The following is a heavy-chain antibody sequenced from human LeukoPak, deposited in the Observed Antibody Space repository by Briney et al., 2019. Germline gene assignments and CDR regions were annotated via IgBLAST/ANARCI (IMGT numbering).Heavy chain of an antibody. D-gene: IGHD2-15*01. Sequence: PGGSLRLSCAASGFTVSSSFMSWVRQAPGKGLEWVSIIYSGGSTYYADSVKGRFTISRDNSQNTLYLQMNGLRADDTALYYCARGVVFATFDSWGQGTLVTVSS. J-gene: IGHJ4*02. V-gene: IGHV3-53*01. CDR2: IYSGGST. CDR3: ARGVVFATFDS. CDR1: GFTVSSSF.